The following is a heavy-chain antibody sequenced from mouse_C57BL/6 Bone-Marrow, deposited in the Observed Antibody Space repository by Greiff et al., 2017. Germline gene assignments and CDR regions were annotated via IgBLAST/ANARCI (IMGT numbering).Heavy chain of an antibody. J-gene: IGHJ1*03. V-gene: IGHV1-18*01. Sequence: VQLQQSGPELVKPGASVKIPCKASGYTFTDYNMDWVKQSHGKSLEWIGDINPNNGGTIYNQKFKGKATLTVDKSSSTAYMELRSQTSEDTAVYYCARRDYYGSSYGYFDVWGTGTTVTVSS. D-gene: IGHD1-1*01. CDR2: INPNNGGT. CDR1: GYTFTDYN. CDR3: ARRDYYGSSYGYFDV.